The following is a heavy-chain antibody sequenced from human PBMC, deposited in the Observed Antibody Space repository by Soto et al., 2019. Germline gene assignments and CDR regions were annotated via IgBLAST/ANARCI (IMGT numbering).Heavy chain of an antibody. V-gene: IGHV3-30-3*01. Sequence: QPGGSLRLSCAASGFTFSSYAMHWVRQAPGKGLEWVAVISYDGSNKYYADSVKGRFTISRDNSKNTLYLQMNSLRAEDTAVYYCARDYSGWSNWFDPWGQGTLVTVSS. CDR2: ISYDGSNK. D-gene: IGHD5-12*01. CDR1: GFTFSSYA. J-gene: IGHJ5*02. CDR3: ARDYSGWSNWFDP.